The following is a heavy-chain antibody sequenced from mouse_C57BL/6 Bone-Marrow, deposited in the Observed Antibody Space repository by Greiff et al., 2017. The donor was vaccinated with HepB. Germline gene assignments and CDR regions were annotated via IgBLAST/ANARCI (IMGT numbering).Heavy chain of an antibody. CDR3: TRDLCYYGSSYGYFDV. CDR1: GFTFSSYA. Sequence: EVKLMESGEGLVKPGGSLKLSCAASGFTFSSYAMSWVRQTPEKRLEWVAYISSGGDYIYYADTVKGRFTISRDNARNTLYLQMSSLKSEDTAMYYCTRDLCYYGSSYGYFDVWGTGTTVTVSS. CDR2: ISSGGDYI. J-gene: IGHJ1*03. D-gene: IGHD1-1*01. V-gene: IGHV5-9-1*02.